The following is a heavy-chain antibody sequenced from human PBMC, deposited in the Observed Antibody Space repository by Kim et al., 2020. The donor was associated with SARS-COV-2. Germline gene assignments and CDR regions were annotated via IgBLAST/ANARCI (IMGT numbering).Heavy chain of an antibody. D-gene: IGHD3-10*01. V-gene: IGHV3-9*01. CDR2: ISWNSGTI. Sequence: SLRLSCAASGFTFDDYAMHWVRQAPGKGLEWVSVISWNSGTIGYADSVKGRFTISSDNAKNSLYLQMNSLRTEDTALYYCAKSKITMFQVVLYGMDV. CDR3: AKSKITMFQVVLYGMDV. CDR1: GFTFDDYA. J-gene: IGHJ6*01.